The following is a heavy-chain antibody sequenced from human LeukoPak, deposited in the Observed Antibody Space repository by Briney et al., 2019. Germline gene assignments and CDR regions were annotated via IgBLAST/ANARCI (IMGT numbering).Heavy chain of an antibody. Sequence: PSETLSLTCTVSGGSISSYYWSWIRQPPGKGLEWIGYIYYSGSTNYNPSLKSRVTISVDTSKNQFSLKLRSVTAADTAVYYCARVGGITMIVVLITDAFDIWGQGTMVTVSS. J-gene: IGHJ3*02. CDR2: IYYSGST. CDR3: ARVGGITMIVVLITDAFDI. V-gene: IGHV4-59*12. CDR1: GGSISSYY. D-gene: IGHD3-22*01.